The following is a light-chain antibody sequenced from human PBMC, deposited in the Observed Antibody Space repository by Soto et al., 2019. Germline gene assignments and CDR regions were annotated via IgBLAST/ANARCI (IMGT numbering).Light chain of an antibody. V-gene: IGLV2-8*01. CDR2: EVS. Sequence: QSVLTQPPSASGSPGQSVTISCTGTSSDVGGYNYVSWYQQHPGKAPKLMISEVSKRPSGVPDRFSSSKSGNTASLTVSGRQVEDEADYYCSSFEASNKLLVGGGTELTV. J-gene: IGLJ2*01. CDR1: SSDVGGYNY. CDR3: SSFEASNKLL.